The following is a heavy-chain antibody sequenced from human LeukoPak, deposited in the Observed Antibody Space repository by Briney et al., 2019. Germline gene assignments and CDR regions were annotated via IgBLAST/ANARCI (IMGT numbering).Heavy chain of an antibody. CDR2: FNGDGRRT. CDR3: ERDYLGYRGYDP. CDR1: GFNFSSYW. J-gene: IGHJ5*02. Sequence: GGSLSLSCGATGFNFSSYWMHRLRHAPGKGLVWVSLFNGDGRRTNYANSVNGRFTIARHNAKNTLYLPMNILRGEDTAGYFCERDYLGYRGYDPTGQGTLVTVSS. V-gene: IGHV3-74*01. D-gene: IGHD5-12*01.